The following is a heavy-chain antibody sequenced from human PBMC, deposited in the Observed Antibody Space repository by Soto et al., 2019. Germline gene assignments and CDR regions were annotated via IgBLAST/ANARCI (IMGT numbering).Heavy chain of an antibody. CDR2: ISGSGIST. CDR3: AKDKVSTTYNYDY. Sequence: PGESLRLSCAASGFTFINYAMSWVRQAPGKGLEWVSTISGSGISTFYADSVKGRFTSSRENSKNTLYLQMNSLRAEDTAVYYCAKDKVSTTYNYDYWGQGTLVTVSS. D-gene: IGHD5-12*01. V-gene: IGHV3-23*01. CDR1: GFTFINYA. J-gene: IGHJ4*02.